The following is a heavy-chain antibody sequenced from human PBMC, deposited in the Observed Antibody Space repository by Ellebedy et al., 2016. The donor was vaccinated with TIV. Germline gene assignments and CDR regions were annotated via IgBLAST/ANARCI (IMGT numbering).Heavy chain of an antibody. CDR2: IIPILGIA. CDR1: GGTFSSYA. V-gene: IGHV1-69*04. Sequence: SVKVSCXASGGTFSSYAISWVRQAPGQGLEWMGRIIPILGIANYAQKFQGRVTITADKSTSTAYMELSSLRSEDTAVYYCARGPARVGATRGAFDIWGQGTMVTVSS. D-gene: IGHD1-26*01. J-gene: IGHJ3*02. CDR3: ARGPARVGATRGAFDI.